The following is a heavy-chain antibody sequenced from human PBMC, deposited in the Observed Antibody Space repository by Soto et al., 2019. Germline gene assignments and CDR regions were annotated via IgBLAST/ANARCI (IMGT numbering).Heavy chain of an antibody. CDR2: IYYSGST. CDR3: ARAVGAAAHFDY. J-gene: IGHJ4*02. D-gene: IGHD2-2*01. Sequence: QVQLQESGPGLVKPSETLSLTCTVSGGSISSYYWSWIRQPPGKGLEWIGYIYYSGSTNYNPSLKSRVTISVDTSKSQFSLKLTSVTPADTAVYYCARAVGAAAHFDYWGQGTLVTVSS. CDR1: GGSISSYY. V-gene: IGHV4-59*01.